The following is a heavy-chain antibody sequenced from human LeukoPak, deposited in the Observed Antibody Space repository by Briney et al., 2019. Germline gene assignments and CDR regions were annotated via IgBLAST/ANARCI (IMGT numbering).Heavy chain of an antibody. CDR3: AAYYSDTSARD. V-gene: IGHV1-69*04. CDR2: IIPILGIA. CDR1: GGTFSSYA. D-gene: IGHD3-22*01. J-gene: IGHJ4*02. Sequence: GASVKVSCKASGGTFSSYAISWVRPAPGQGLEWMGRIIPILGIANYAQKFQGRVTITADKSTSTAYMELSSLRSDDTAVYFCAAYYSDTSARDWGQGTLVTVSS.